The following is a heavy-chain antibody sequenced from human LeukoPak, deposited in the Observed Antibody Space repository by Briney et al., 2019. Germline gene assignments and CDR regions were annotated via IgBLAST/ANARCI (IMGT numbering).Heavy chain of an antibody. V-gene: IGHV4-59*01. CDR3: AGLFRVDYFDY. D-gene: IGHD2-15*01. Sequence: SETLSLTCTVSGGSISSYYWSWIRQPPGKGLEWIGYIYYSGSTNYNPSLKSRVTISVDTSKNQFSLKLSSVTAADTAVYYCAGLFRVDYFDYWGQGTLVTVSS. CDR2: IYYSGST. CDR1: GGSISSYY. J-gene: IGHJ4*02.